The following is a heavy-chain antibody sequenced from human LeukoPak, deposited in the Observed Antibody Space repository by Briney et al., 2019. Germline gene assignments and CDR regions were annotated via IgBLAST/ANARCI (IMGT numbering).Heavy chain of an antibody. CDR2: IYPSDSDT. Sequence: GESLKISCQGSEYSLATYWIAWLRQMPGKGLEWMGIIYPSDSDTRYSPSFQGQVTISADKSIKPAYLQWSSLKASDTAMYYCARPLQGIVGATGFDYWGQGTLVTVSS. V-gene: IGHV5-51*01. D-gene: IGHD1-26*01. J-gene: IGHJ4*02. CDR3: ARPLQGIVGATGFDY. CDR1: EYSLATYW.